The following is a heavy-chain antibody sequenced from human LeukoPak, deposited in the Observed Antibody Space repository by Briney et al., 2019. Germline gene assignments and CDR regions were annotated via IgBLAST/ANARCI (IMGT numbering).Heavy chain of an antibody. Sequence: GGSLRLSCAASGFTFSSYSMNWVRQAPGKGLEWVSSISSSSSYIYYADSVKGRFTIPRDNAKNSLYLQMNSLRAEDTAVYYCARDGKATYGMDVWGQGTTVTVSS. V-gene: IGHV3-21*01. CDR3: ARDGKATYGMDV. CDR1: GFTFSSYS. CDR2: ISSSSSYI. J-gene: IGHJ6*02.